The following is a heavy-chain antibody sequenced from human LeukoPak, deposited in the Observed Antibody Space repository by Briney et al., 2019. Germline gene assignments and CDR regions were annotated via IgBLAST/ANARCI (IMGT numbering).Heavy chain of an antibody. Sequence: GESLRISCNVWGHLYHLLDRLGAPDARKGLEWMGIIYPGDSDTRYSPSFQGQVTISADKSISTAYLQWSSLKASDTAMYYCARHRRPVPATPYNYYMDVWGKGTTVTVSS. CDR1: GHLYHLL. V-gene: IGHV5-51*01. J-gene: IGHJ6*03. D-gene: IGHD2-2*01. CDR3: ARHRRPVPATPYNYYMDV. CDR2: IYPGDSDT.